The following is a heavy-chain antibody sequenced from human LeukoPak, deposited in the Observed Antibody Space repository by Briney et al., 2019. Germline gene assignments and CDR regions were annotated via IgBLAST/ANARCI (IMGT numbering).Heavy chain of an antibody. J-gene: IGHJ3*02. V-gene: IGHV1-2*02. D-gene: IGHD3-9*01. CDR1: GYTFTGYY. CDR2: INPNSGGT. CDR3: ARVITIFNDAFDI. Sequence: GASVKVSCKASGYTFTGYYMHWVRQAPGQGLEWMGWINPNSGGTNYAQKFQGRVTMTRDTSISTAYMELSRLGSDDTAVYYCARVITIFNDAFDIWGQGTMVTVSS.